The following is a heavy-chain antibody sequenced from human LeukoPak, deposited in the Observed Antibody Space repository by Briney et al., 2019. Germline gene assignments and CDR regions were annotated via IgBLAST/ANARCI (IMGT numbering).Heavy chain of an antibody. J-gene: IGHJ4*01. CDR1: GYTFADYH. D-gene: IGHD1-1*01. CDR3: ARLKYDPDY. CDR2: INPSGGSA. Sequence: ASLNVSCKASGYTFADYHIHWVRQAPGQGLEWMGIINPSGGSASYAQKFQGRVTLTRDTSTTTLYMEFINLRPEDTAFYYCARLKYDPDYWGQGTLVTVSS. V-gene: IGHV1-46*01.